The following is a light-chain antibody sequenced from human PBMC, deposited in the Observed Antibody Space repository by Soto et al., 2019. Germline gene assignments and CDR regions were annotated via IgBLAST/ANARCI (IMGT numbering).Light chain of an antibody. J-gene: IGKJ5*01. V-gene: IGKV2-28*01. CDR2: LGS. Sequence: DIVMTQSPLSLPVTPGEPASISCRSSQSLLHSNGYNYLDWYLQKPGQSPQLLIYLGSNRASGVPDRFRGSGSVTDFTLKINRVEAEDVGVYYCMQALQTSITFGQGTRLEIK. CDR1: QSLLHSNGYNY. CDR3: MQALQTSIT.